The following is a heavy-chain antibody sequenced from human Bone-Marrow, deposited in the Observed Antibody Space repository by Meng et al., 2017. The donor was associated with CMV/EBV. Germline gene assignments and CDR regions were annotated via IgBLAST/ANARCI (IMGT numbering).Heavy chain of an antibody. J-gene: IGHJ4*02. CDR1: GFSFSKYA. CDR3: AKDRLIVGLGFDY. CDR2: VTSDGTT. Sequence: GGSLRLSCEPSGFSFSKYAMTWVRQAPGKRLEWVSSVTSDGTTHYAGSVKGRFTISRDNSKNTLYLQMNSLRAEDTAVYYCAKDRLIVGLGFDYWGQGTLVTVSS. V-gene: IGHV3-23*01. D-gene: IGHD2/OR15-2a*01.